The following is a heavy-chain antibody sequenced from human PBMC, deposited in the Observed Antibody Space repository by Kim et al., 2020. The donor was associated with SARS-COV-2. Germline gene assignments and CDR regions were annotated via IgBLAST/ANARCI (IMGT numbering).Heavy chain of an antibody. CDR1: GFTFDDYA. CDR3: AKDIRDGSGYYYYMDV. Sequence: GGSLRLSCAASGFTFDDYAMHWVRQAPGKGLEWVSGISWNSGSIGYADSVKGRFTISRDNAKNSLYLQMNSLRAEDTALYYCAKDIRDGSGYYYYMDVWGKGTTVTVSS. J-gene: IGHJ6*03. D-gene: IGHD3-10*01. V-gene: IGHV3-9*01. CDR2: ISWNSGSI.